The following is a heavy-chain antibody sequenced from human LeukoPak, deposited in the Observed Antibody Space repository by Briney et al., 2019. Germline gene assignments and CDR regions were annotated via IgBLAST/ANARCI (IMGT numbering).Heavy chain of an antibody. CDR2: INPSGDST. D-gene: IGHD3-22*01. J-gene: IGHJ4*02. Sequence: ASVKVSCKASEYIFTTDYIHWVRQAPGQGLEWMGTINPSGDSTTYAQNFQGRVTMTRDTSTSTVYMELSSLTSEDTAVYYCARGRRDSSGYYLYYFDYWGQGTLVTVSS. CDR1: EYIFTTDY. CDR3: ARGRRDSSGYYLYYFDY. V-gene: IGHV1-46*01.